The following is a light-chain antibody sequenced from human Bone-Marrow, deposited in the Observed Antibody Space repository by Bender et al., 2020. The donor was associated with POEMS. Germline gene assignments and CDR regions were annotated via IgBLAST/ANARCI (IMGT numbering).Light chain of an antibody. Sequence: TISCSGTSSNFGNNAANWYQHVPGTAPKLLIYSNNQRPSGVPDRFSASTSGTSASLAISGLHSDDEADYYCSSWDDSLNGWVFGGGPKLTVL. CDR1: SSNFGNNA. J-gene: IGLJ3*02. V-gene: IGLV1-44*01. CDR3: SSWDDSLNGWV. CDR2: SNN.